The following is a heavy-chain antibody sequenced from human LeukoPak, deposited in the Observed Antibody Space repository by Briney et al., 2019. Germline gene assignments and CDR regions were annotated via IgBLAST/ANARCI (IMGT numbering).Heavy chain of an antibody. D-gene: IGHD3-10*01. J-gene: IGHJ4*02. Sequence: HPGGSLRLSCAASGFSFGSHGMHWVRQTPGKGLDWVAVIWYDGNTKYYADSVKGRFTISRDNSKNTLLLEMNTLRAEDTAVYYCARGPALGVRGANLDYWGQGILVTVSS. V-gene: IGHV3-33*01. CDR3: ARGPALGVRGANLDY. CDR1: GFSFGSHG. CDR2: IWYDGNTK.